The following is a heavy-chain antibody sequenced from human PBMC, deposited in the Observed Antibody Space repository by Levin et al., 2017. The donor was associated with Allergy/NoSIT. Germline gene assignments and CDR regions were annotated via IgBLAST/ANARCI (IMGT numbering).Heavy chain of an antibody. CDR3: ARAPGGSYHWGVSGSYYY. V-gene: IGHV4-34*01. Sequence: SETLSLTCAVYGGSFSGYYWSWIRQPPGKGLEWIGEINHSGSTNYNPSLKSRVTISVDTSKNQFSLKLSSVTAADTAVYYCARAPGGSYHWGVSGSYYYWGQGTLVTVSS. D-gene: IGHD1-26*01. J-gene: IGHJ4*02. CDR2: INHSGST. CDR1: GGSFSGYY.